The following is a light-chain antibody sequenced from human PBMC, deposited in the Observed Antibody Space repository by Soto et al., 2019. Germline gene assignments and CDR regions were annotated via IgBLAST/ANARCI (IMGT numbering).Light chain of an antibody. Sequence: QSALTQPASVSGSPGQSITISCTGTDSDIGDNNYVSWYQQYPGRAPKLMIYEVANRPSGVSDRFSGSKSGNTASLTILGLQAEDEADYYCRAYSVTTTLGVFGGGTKLTVL. V-gene: IGLV2-14*01. CDR2: EVA. J-gene: IGLJ3*02. CDR1: DSDIGDNNY. CDR3: RAYSVTTTLGV.